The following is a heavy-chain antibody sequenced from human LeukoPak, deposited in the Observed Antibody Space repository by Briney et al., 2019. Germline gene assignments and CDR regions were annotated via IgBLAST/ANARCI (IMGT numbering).Heavy chain of an antibody. CDR1: GFTFSSYA. CDR2: ISGSGGST. Sequence: GGSLRLSCAASGFTFSSYAMSWVRQAPGKGLEWVSAISGSGGSTYYADSVKGRFTISRDNSKNTLYLQMNSLRAEDTAVYYCAKDHYDFWSGPDLDYWGQGTLVTVSS. J-gene: IGHJ4*02. D-gene: IGHD3-3*01. CDR3: AKDHYDFWSGPDLDY. V-gene: IGHV3-23*01.